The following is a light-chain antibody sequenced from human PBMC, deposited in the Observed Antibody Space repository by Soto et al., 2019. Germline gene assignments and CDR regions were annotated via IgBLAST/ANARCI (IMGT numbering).Light chain of an antibody. CDR1: QSLLHSNGYHY. CDR2: AAS. CDR3: QQSYSTPIP. V-gene: IGKV2-28*01. Sequence: EIVITQTQLSLPVTPGEPSSISCRSSQSLLHSNGYHYLDWYLQKPGQSPQLLIYAASSLQSGVPSRFSGSGSGTDFTLTISSLQPEDFATYYCQQSYSTPIPFGQGTRLAI. J-gene: IGKJ5*01.